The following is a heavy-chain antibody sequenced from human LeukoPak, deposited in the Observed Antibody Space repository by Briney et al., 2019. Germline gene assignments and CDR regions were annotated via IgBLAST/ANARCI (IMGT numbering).Heavy chain of an antibody. J-gene: IGHJ6*02. CDR1: GFTFSSYW. V-gene: IGHV3-74*01. CDR2: INCDGSST. Sequence: GGSLRLSCAASGFTFSSYWMHWVRQAPGKGLVWVSRINCDGSSTSYADSVKGRFTISRDNAKNTLYLQMNSLRAEDTAVYYCARGGYCSSTSCSHYYYYTLDVWGQGTTVTVSS. CDR3: ARGGYCSSTSCSHYYYYTLDV. D-gene: IGHD2-2*01.